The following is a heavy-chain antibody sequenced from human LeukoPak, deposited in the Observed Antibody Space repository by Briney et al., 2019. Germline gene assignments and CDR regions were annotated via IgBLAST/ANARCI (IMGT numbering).Heavy chain of an antibody. D-gene: IGHD2-2*01. CDR3: ARELGYCSGTSCPYYYYYGMDV. CDR2: INHSGST. Sequence: SETLSLTCAVYGGSFSGYYWSWIRQPPGKGLEWIGEINHSGSTNYNPSLKSRVTISVDTSKNQFSLKLSSVTAADTAVYYCARELGYCSGTSCPYYYYYGMDVWGQGTTVTVSS. CDR1: GGSFSGYY. V-gene: IGHV4-34*01. J-gene: IGHJ6*02.